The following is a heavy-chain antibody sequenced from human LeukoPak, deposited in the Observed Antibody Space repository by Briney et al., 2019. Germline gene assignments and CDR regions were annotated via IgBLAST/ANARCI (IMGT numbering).Heavy chain of an antibody. Sequence: SGTLSLTCTVSGGSISSPSYYWGWIRQPPGKGLEWIGSIYYTGSTYYNPSLKSRVTISVDTSQNQFSLKLSSVTAADTAVYYCARHAALDTKRGWNNHNWFDPWGQGTLVTVSS. J-gene: IGHJ5*02. V-gene: IGHV4-39*01. D-gene: IGHD5-18*01. CDR1: GGSISSPSYY. CDR2: IYYTGST. CDR3: ARHAALDTKRGWNNHNWFDP.